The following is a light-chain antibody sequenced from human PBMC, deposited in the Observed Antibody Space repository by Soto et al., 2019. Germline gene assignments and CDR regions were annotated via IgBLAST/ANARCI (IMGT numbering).Light chain of an antibody. Sequence: EIVLTQSPGTLSLSPGERATLSCSASQSVSSYLAWYQQKPGQAPRLLIYGASIRATGIPDRFSGSGSGTDFTLTIIRLEPEDFAVYYYQQYVSSSRTVGQGTKVEIK. V-gene: IGKV3-20*01. CDR3: QQYVSSSRT. CDR2: GAS. J-gene: IGKJ1*01. CDR1: QSVSSY.